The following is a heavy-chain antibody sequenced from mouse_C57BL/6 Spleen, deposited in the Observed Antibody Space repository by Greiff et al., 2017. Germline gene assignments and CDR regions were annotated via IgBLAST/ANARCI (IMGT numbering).Heavy chain of an antibody. J-gene: IGHJ4*01. D-gene: IGHD2-3*01. V-gene: IGHV2-3*01. CDR1: GFSLTSYG. Sequence: VQVVESGPGLVAPSQSLSITCTVSGFSLTSYGVSWVRQPPGKGLEWLGVIWGDGSTNYHSAIIYRLSISKDNSKCHVFLKLNSLQTDDTATYYGAKHDGYLYYYAMDYWGQGTSVTVSS. CDR2: IWGDGST. CDR3: AKHDGYLYYYAMDY.